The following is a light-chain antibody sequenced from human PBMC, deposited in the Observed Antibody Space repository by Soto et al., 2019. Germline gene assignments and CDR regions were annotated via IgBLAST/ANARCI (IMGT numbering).Light chain of an antibody. CDR1: QTISTY. V-gene: IGKV1-39*01. CDR3: QQSYINLT. Sequence: DIQMTQSPSSLSASVGDRVTITCRASQTISTYLSWYQQKPGKAPRLLMYGTSNLQSGVPSRFSGSGSGTDFTLTIASLQPEDFATYYCQQSYINLTFGGGTNVEIK. J-gene: IGKJ4*01. CDR2: GTS.